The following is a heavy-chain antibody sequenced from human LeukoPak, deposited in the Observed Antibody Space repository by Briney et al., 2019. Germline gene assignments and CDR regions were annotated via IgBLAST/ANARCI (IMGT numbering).Heavy chain of an antibody. CDR3: ARAGPSMVAPPGY. Sequence: SETLSLTCAVYGGSFSGYYWSWFRQPPGKALEWIGEINDSGSTNYNPSLKSRVTISVATSKNQFSLKLSSVSAADTAVYYCARAGPSMVAPPGYWGQGTLVSVSS. CDR1: GGSFSGYY. CDR2: INDSGST. V-gene: IGHV4-34*01. J-gene: IGHJ4*02. D-gene: IGHD4/OR15-4a*01.